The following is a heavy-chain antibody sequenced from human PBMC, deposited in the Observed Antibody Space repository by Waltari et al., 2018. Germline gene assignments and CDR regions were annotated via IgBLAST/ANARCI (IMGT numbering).Heavy chain of an antibody. J-gene: IGHJ4*02. V-gene: IGHV3-11*01. D-gene: IGHD5-12*01. CDR1: GFTFKDYY. CDR2: ISRSGSTM. CDR3: ARGVGLATMDAFDF. Sequence: QVQLVESGGGLVKPGGSLRLSCAASGFTFKDYYLNWIRQAPGGGLEWVAYISRSGSTMYYGDPVKGRFTVSRDDARKSVFLQMNRLRVDDTAIYYCARGVGLATMDAFDFWGQGTLVTVSS.